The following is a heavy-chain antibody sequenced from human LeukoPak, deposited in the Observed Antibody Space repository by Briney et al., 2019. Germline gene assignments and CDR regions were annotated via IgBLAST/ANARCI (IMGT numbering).Heavy chain of an antibody. CDR3: GREWAVDF. Sequence: GGSLRLSCAASGFIFSRYGIHWVRQAPGKGLECVAIIKQDGSEKYYVNSVKGRFTISRDNAKNSLYLQMNSLRVEDTAVYYCGREWAVDFWGQGTLVTVSS. CDR1: GFIFSRYG. V-gene: IGHV3-7*01. CDR2: IKQDGSEK. J-gene: IGHJ4*02.